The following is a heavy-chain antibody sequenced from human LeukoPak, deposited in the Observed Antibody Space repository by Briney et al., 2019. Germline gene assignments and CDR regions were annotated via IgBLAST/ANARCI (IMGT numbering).Heavy chain of an antibody. CDR2: INHSGST. J-gene: IGHJ4*02. CDR3: ARQRISGVVEN. D-gene: IGHD3-3*01. V-gene: IGHV4-34*01. Sequence: SETLSLTCAVYGGSFSGYYWGWIRQPPGKGLEWIGEINHSGSTNYNPSLKSRVTIPVDTSKNQFSLKLSSVTAADTAVYYCARQRISGVVENWGQGTLVTVSS. CDR1: GGSFSGYY.